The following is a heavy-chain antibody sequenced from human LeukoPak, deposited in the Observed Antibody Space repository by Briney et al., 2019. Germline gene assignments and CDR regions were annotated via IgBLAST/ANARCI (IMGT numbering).Heavy chain of an antibody. CDR1: GGSFSGYY. CDR2: INHSGST. V-gene: IGHV4-34*01. CDR3: ARGPRRGGYNWFDP. Sequence: PSETLSLTCAVYGGSFSGYYWSWIRQPPGKGLEWIGEINHSGSTNYNPSLKSRVTISVDTSKNQFSLKLSSVTAADTAVYYCARGPRRGGYNWFDPWGQGTLVTVSS. D-gene: IGHD5-24*01. J-gene: IGHJ5*02.